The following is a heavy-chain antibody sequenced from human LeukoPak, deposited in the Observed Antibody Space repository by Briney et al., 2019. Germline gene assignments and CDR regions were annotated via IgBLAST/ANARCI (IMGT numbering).Heavy chain of an antibody. CDR3: ARGVREQLVLFSFDY. CDR2: NNHRGST. D-gene: IGHD6-6*01. Sequence: SETLSLTCAVYGGSFSGYYWSWIRQPPGKGLEWIGKNNHRGSTNYNPSLKRRVTISVDTSKTPFSLKLSSVTAADTAVYYCARGVREQLVLFSFDYWGQGTLVTVSS. V-gene: IGHV4-34*01. J-gene: IGHJ4*02. CDR1: GGSFSGYY.